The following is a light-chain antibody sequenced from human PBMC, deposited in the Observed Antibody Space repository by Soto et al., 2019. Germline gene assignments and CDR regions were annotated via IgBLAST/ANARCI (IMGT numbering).Light chain of an antibody. J-gene: IGKJ4*01. CDR2: DAS. CDR3: LQRSKWPLT. CDR1: QSVSND. V-gene: IGKV3-11*01. Sequence: EIVLTQSPATLSLSPGERATLSCRASQSVSNDLAWYQQKPGQAPRLFIYDASNRATVIPARFSGSGSVKDFTLTISSLEPEAFALYYCLQRSKWPLTFGRGTQVESK.